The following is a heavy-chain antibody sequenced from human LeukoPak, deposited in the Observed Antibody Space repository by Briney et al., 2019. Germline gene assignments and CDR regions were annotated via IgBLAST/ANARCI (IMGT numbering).Heavy chain of an antibody. V-gene: IGHV3-7*01. J-gene: IGHJ4*02. D-gene: IGHD3-16*02. Sequence: GGSLRLSCAASGFTFSSYWMSWVRQAPGKGLEWVANIKQDGSEKYYVDSVKGRFTISRGNAKNSLYLQMNSLRAEDTAVYYCARGDYVWGSYRRALDYWGQGTLVTVSS. CDR3: ARGDYVWGSYRRALDY. CDR2: IKQDGSEK. CDR1: GFTFSSYW.